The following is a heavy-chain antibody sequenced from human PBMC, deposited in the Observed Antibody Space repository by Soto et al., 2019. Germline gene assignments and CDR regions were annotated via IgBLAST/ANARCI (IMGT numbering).Heavy chain of an antibody. J-gene: IGHJ6*02. V-gene: IGHV3-48*02. CDR3: ARDNLDDYGDYFGRPDYYYYYGMDV. CDR2: ISSSSSTI. Sequence: GGSLRLSCAASGFTFSSYSMNWVRQAPGKGLEWVSYISSSSSTIYYADSVKGRLTISRDNAKNSLYLQMNSLRDEDTAVYYCARDNLDDYGDYFGRPDYYYYYGMDVWGQGTTVTV. D-gene: IGHD4-17*01. CDR1: GFTFSSYS.